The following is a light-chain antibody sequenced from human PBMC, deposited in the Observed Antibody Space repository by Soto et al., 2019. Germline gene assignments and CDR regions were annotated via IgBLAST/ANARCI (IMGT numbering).Light chain of an antibody. CDR2: GAF. J-gene: IGKJ2*01. CDR3: QQYDKWPYT. V-gene: IGKV3-15*01. Sequence: EVVLTQSPATLSVSPGERATLSCRTSQSVGNNLAWYQQKPGQAPRLLMYGAFIGAPGLPVRFRGTGSGTEFTLTISGLQSEDVALYYCQQYDKWPYTFGQGTKLETK. CDR1: QSVGNN.